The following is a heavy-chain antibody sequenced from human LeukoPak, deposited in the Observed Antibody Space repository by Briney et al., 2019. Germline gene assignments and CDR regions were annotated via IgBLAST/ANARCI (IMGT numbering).Heavy chain of an antibody. Sequence: GGSLRPSCAASGFTFSSYSMNWVRQAPGKGLEWVSSISSSSSYIYYADSVKGRFTISRDNAKNSLYLQMNSLRAEDTAVYYCAREDTDIVVVPAANHFDYWGQGTLVTVSS. J-gene: IGHJ4*02. CDR3: AREDTDIVVVPAANHFDY. D-gene: IGHD2-2*01. CDR2: ISSSSSYI. V-gene: IGHV3-21*01. CDR1: GFTFSSYS.